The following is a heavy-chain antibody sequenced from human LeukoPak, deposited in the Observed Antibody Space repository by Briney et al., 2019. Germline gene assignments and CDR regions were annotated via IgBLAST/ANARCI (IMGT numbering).Heavy chain of an antibody. V-gene: IGHV3-15*01. CDR2: IKSKTDGGTA. Sequence: GGSLRLSCAASGFTFTNAWMGWVRQAPGKGLEWVGRIKSKTDGGTADYAASVKGRFTISRDDSKSTLYLQMNSLKSGDTAVYYCITADSQAFDVWGQGTMVTVSS. CDR3: ITADSQAFDV. CDR1: GFTFTNAW. J-gene: IGHJ3*01. D-gene: IGHD2-21*01.